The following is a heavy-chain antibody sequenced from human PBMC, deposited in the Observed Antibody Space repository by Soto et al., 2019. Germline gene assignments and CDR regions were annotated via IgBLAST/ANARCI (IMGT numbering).Heavy chain of an antibody. J-gene: IGHJ3*02. V-gene: IGHV3-30*18. CDR2: ISYDGSNK. D-gene: IGHD7-27*01. Sequence: GGSLRLSCAASGFTFSSYGMHWVRQAPGKGLEWVALISYDGSNKYYADSVKGRFTISRDNSKNTLYLQMNSLRTEDTAVYYCAKDLGHGGRGAFDIWGQGTMVTVSS. CDR1: GFTFSSYG. CDR3: AKDLGHGGRGAFDI.